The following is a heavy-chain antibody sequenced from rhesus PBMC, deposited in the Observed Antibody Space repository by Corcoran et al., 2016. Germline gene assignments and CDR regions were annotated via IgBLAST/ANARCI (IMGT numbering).Heavy chain of an antibody. Sequence: QVQLQESGPGLVKPSETLSLTCAVSGRSIRRSNWWTWIRTPPGKGLEWIGNIGGSSGSTYYNPSLKSRVTISKDTSKNQFSLKLSSVTAADTAVYYCARHLETLYVWGRGVLVTVSS. V-gene: IGHV4-65*02. J-gene: IGHJ5-2*02. CDR2: IGGSSGST. CDR1: GRSIRRSNW. CDR3: ARHLETLYV.